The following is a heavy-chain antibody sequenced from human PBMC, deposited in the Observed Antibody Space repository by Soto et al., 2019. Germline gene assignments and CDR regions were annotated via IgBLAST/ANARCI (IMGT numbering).Heavy chain of an antibody. V-gene: IGHV1-46*01. CDR3: ARDFYDILTGPMGGKVLEI. D-gene: IGHD3-9*01. J-gene: IGHJ3*02. CDR2: INPGGGST. CDR1: GYTFTSYY. Sequence: SVKVSCKASGYTFTSYYMHWVRQAPGQGLEWMGIINPGGGSTSYAQKFRGGATRTRDTATSTVNGELRSRKFGDTAVYYWARDFYDILTGPMGGKVLEIWVQGTLVPGSS.